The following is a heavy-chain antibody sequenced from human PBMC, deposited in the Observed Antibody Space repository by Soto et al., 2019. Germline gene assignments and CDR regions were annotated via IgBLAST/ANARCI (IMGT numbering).Heavy chain of an antibody. CDR3: ARDLCGYCGVDCYPLGV. J-gene: IGHJ6*02. CDR2: LYNTGST. Sequence: QVRLQESGPGLVKPSETLSLTCTVSGASISRYYWSWIRQSPGKGLEWIGYLYNTGSTIYNPSLKSRVTSAVDTAKNQFSLKMISVTAADKAVYYCARDLCGYCGVDCYPLGVWGQGTTVTVSS. D-gene: IGHD2-21*01. CDR1: GASISRYY. V-gene: IGHV4-59*01.